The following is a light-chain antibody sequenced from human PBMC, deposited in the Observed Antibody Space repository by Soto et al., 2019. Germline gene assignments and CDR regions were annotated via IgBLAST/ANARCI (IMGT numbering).Light chain of an antibody. J-gene: IGKJ5*01. CDR3: QQYNSYSIT. Sequence: DIQMTQSPSTLSASVGDRVTITCRARQSISSWLAWYQQKPGKAPKLLIYDASSLESGVPSRFSGSGSGTEFTLTISSLQPDDFATYYCQQYNSYSITCGQGTRLEIK. CDR1: QSISSW. V-gene: IGKV1-5*01. CDR2: DAS.